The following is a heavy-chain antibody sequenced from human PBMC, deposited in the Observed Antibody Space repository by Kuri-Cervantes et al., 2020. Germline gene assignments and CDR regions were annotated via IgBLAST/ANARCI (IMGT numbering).Heavy chain of an antibody. J-gene: IGHJ4*02. CDR2: ISYDGSNK. D-gene: IGHD6-19*01. Sequence: GGSLRPSSASSGFTFSSYAMHWVRQVQGKGLEWVAVISYDGSNKYYADSVKGRFTISRDDSKNTLYLQMNSLRAEDTAVYYCAREVAVAGPFDYWGQGTLVTVSS. CDR3: AREVAVAGPFDY. V-gene: IGHV3-30-3*01. CDR1: GFTFSSYA.